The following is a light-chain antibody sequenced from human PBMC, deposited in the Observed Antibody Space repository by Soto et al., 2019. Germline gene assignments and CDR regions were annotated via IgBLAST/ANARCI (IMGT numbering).Light chain of an antibody. J-gene: IGLJ1*01. V-gene: IGLV1-47*01. CDR3: AAWVDSLSGYV. CDR2: RNN. CDR1: SSNIGSNY. Sequence: QSVLTQPPSASGTPGQRVTISCSGSSSNIGSNYLYWYQQLPGAAPKLLIYRNNQRPSGVPDRFSGSKSGTSASLAISGLRSDDEADYYCAAWVDSLSGYVFGTGTKLTVL.